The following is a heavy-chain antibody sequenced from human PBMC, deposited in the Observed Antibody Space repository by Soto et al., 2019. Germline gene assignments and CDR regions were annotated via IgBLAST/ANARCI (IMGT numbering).Heavy chain of an antibody. CDR3: VRPGYTSGTGIYYYHMDV. J-gene: IGHJ6*02. CDR1: GFTFSSYG. Sequence: QVQLVESGGGLVQPGRSLRLRCAASGFTFSSYGMHWVRQAPGKGLEWVAVIWYDGNEKYYAYSVKGRFTISRDNSKNTLYLQLNSLIAEDAAVYYCVRPGYTSGTGIYYYHMDVLGQGTTVTVSS. V-gene: IGHV3-33*01. D-gene: IGHD3-10*01. CDR2: IWYDGNEK.